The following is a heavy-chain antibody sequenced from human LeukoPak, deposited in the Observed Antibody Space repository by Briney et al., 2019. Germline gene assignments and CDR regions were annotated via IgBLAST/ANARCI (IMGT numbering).Heavy chain of an antibody. D-gene: IGHD4/OR15-4a*01. CDR3: AKVRSWGANSATYDY. Sequence: GGSLRLSCAASGFTFSSYGIHWVRQAPGKGLEWVTFIGYDGRNKYYADSVKGRFTISRDNSKNTLYLQMNSLRAEDTAVYYCAKVRSWGANSATYDYWGQGTLVTVSS. J-gene: IGHJ4*02. V-gene: IGHV3-30*02. CDR1: GFTFSSYG. CDR2: IGYDGRNK.